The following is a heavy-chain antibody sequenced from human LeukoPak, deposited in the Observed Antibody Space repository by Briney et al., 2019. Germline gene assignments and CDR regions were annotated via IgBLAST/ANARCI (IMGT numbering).Heavy chain of an antibody. J-gene: IGHJ4*02. CDR2: ISNAGRDK. CDR3: ARGAWTATQPIND. CDR1: GFTFSTYA. D-gene: IGHD2-21*02. V-gene: IGHV3-30*04. Sequence: PGGSLRLSYAASGFTFSTYAMHYVRQAPAKGLDWVAVISNAGRDKYYADSVKGRFTISRDNSKNTLDLQMNSLRVDDTAVYYCARGAWTATQPINDWGQGTLVTVSS.